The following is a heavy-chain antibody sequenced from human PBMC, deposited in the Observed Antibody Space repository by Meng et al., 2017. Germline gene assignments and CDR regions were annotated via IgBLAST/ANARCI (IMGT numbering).Heavy chain of an antibody. CDR3: ARDHDSSGYYYSSGAFAI. V-gene: IGHV3-21*01. CDR1: GFTFSSYA. D-gene: IGHD3-22*01. J-gene: IGHJ3*02. Sequence: GGSLRLSCAASGFTFSSYAMSWVRQAPGKGLEWVSAISASSEYIYYADSVKGRFTISRDNAENSLYLLLDSLGADDTAVYYCARDHDSSGYYYSSGAFAIWGQGKMVNVSS. CDR2: ISASSEYI.